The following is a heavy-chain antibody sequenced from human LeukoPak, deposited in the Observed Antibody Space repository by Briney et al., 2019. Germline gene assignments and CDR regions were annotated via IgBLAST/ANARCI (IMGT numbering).Heavy chain of an antibody. CDR2: IKQDGSEK. CDR3: TTHTRSAARPILYYYYYMDV. Sequence: PGGSLRLSCAASGFTFSSYWMSWVRQAPGKGLEWVANIKQDGSEKCYVDSVKGRFTISRDNAKNSLYLQMNSLRAEDTAVYYCTTHTRSAARPILYYYYYMDVWGKGTTVTVSS. CDR1: GFTFSSYW. V-gene: IGHV3-7*03. D-gene: IGHD6-6*01. J-gene: IGHJ6*03.